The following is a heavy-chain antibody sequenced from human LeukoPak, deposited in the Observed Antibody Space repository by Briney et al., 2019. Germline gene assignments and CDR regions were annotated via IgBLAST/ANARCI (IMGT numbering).Heavy chain of an antibody. Sequence: SQTLSLTCAVSGDSITTGSYYWSWVRQPAGKGLEWIGRVYINGVTHYDPSLKSRVTISLDTSKNQFSLRLISVTAADTAVYYCARMSASSGFWGQGTQVIVSS. CDR1: GDSITTGSYY. V-gene: IGHV4-61*02. D-gene: IGHD3-22*01. CDR3: ARMSASSGF. CDR2: VYINGVT. J-gene: IGHJ4*02.